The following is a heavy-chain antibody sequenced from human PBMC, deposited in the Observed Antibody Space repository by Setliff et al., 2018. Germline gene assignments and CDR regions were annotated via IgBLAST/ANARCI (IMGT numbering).Heavy chain of an antibody. CDR3: ARHFRSSKVQFLEYLTDYYFDS. V-gene: IGHV4-4*08. CDR2: IYTSGST. Sequence: SETLSLTCTVSGGSISSYYWSWIRQPPWKGLEWIGYIYTSGSTYYNPSLTSRVTIPVDTSNNQFSLNLRSVTAADTAIYYCARHFRSSKVQFLEYLTDYYFDSWGQGTLVTVPS. J-gene: IGHJ4*02. CDR1: GGSISSYY. D-gene: IGHD3-3*01.